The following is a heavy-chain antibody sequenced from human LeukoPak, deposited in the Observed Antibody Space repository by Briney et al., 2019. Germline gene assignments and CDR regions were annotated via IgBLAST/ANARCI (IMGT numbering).Heavy chain of an antibody. CDR3: AREGSGSYFNLGAFFDY. D-gene: IGHD1-26*01. Sequence: PSETLSLTCTVSGGSISSSSYYWGWIRQPPGKGLEWIGRIYYSGSTNYNPSLKSRVTISVDTSKNQFSLKLSSVTAADTAVYYCAREGSGSYFNLGAFFDYWGQGTLVTVSS. V-gene: IGHV4-39*07. J-gene: IGHJ4*02. CDR2: IYYSGST. CDR1: GGSISSSSYY.